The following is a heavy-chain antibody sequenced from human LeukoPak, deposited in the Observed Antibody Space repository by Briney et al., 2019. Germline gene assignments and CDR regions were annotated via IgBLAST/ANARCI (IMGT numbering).Heavy chain of an antibody. D-gene: IGHD6-6*01. Sequence: PSQTLSLTCTVSGGSISSSSYYWGWIRQPPGKGLEWIGSIYYSGSTYYNPSLKSRVTISVDTSKNQFSLKLSSVTAADTAVYYCARHRGSSSLFDYWGQGTLVTVSS. CDR1: GGSISSSSYY. V-gene: IGHV4-39*01. J-gene: IGHJ4*02. CDR2: IYYSGST. CDR3: ARHRGSSSLFDY.